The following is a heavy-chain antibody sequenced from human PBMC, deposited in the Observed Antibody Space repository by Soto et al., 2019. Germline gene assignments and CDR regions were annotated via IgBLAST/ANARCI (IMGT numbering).Heavy chain of an antibody. J-gene: IGHJ5*02. CDR1: GDSISSINNY. Sequence: SETLSLTCTVSGDSISSINNYWSWIRQPPGEGLEWIGFISYSGTTSYSPSLKSRVAISLDTSKNQFSLSLNFVTAADTAVYYCARGRGYSYGLDPWGQGSLVTVS. V-gene: IGHV4-30-4*01. D-gene: IGHD5-18*01. CDR2: ISYSGTT. CDR3: ARGRGYSYGLDP.